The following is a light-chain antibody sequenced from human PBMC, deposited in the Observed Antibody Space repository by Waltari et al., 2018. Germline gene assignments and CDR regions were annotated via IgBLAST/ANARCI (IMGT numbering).Light chain of an antibody. V-gene: IGLV3-25*03. CDR2: KDN. CDR3: QSADSSGTYKV. Sequence: SYELTQPPSVSVSPGQTARITCSGDALPKQYAYWYQQKPGQAPVLVIHKDNERHSGIPERFSGSSSGTTVTLTISGVQAEDEADYYCQSADSSGTYKVFGTGTKVTVL. CDR1: ALPKQY. J-gene: IGLJ1*01.